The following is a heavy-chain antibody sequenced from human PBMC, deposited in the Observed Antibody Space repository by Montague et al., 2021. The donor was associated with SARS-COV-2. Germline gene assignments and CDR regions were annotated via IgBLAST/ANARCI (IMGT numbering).Heavy chain of an antibody. D-gene: IGHD3-10*01. CDR2: IYNSGST. V-gene: IGHV4-4*02. Sequence: SETLSLTCAVNGGSISGSNWWSWVRQPPGKGLEWIGVIYNSGSTNYHPSLKSGVTISVAKSKNQFPRKLSSVTAADTAVYYCASRGAGWFGSNPERFDYWGQGTLVTVSS. CDR3: ASRGAGWFGSNPERFDY. J-gene: IGHJ4*02. CDR1: GGSISGSNW.